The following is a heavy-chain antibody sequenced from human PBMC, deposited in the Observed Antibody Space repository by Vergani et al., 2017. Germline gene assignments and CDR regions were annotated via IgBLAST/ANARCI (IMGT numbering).Heavy chain of an antibody. J-gene: IGHJ5*02. Sequence: QVQLQESGPRLVKPSQTLSLTCTVSGASITSGSYYWSWIRQPAGKGLEWIGRIYTSGSTNYNPSLKSRVTISVDTSKNQFSLKLSSVTAADTAVYYCARSFYGKPDNWFDPWGQGTLVTVSS. CDR3: ARSFYGKPDNWFDP. CDR2: IYTSGST. CDR1: GASITSGSYY. D-gene: IGHD1-1*01. V-gene: IGHV4-61*02.